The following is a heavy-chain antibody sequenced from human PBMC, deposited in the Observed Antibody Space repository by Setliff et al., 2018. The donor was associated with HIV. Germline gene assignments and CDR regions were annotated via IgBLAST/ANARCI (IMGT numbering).Heavy chain of an antibody. CDR1: GGSLTHYH. CDR3: ARAPSCIGSNCIFYYYYYYGLDV. D-gene: IGHD2-15*01. CDR2: ITDTGHT. Sequence: PSETLSLTCAVYGGSLTHYHWTWTRQPPGGGLEWIGEITDTGHTNYNSSLQSRVTISLDTSRKQFSLKLTSVTASDAAVYYCARAPSCIGSNCIFYYYYYYGLDVWGHGTTVTVSS. J-gene: IGHJ6*02. V-gene: IGHV4-34*01.